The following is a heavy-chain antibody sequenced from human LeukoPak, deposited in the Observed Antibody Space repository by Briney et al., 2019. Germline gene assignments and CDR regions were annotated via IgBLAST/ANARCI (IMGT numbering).Heavy chain of an antibody. V-gene: IGHV4-61*02. CDR2: IYTSGST. J-gene: IGHJ6*03. D-gene: IGHD2-8*01. CDR3: ARDLDLMSRYYYYYMDV. Sequence: SETLSLTCTVSGGSISSGSYYWSWIRHPAGKGLEWIGRIYTSGSTNYNPSLKSRVTISVDTSKNQFSLKLSSVTAADTAVYYCARDLDLMSRYYYYYMDVWGKGTTVTVSS. CDR1: GGSISSGSYY.